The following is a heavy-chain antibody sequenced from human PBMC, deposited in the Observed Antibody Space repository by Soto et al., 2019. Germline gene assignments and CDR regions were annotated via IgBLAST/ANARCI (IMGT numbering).Heavy chain of an antibody. Sequence: EVQLLESGGGLVQPGGSPRLSCAASGFTFKSYAMSWVRQPPGKGLEWVSGSSGSGGTTYHADSVKGRFTISRDNSKNTLYLQMNSLRVEDTAVYYCAKEPYSSFVLGTFHYWGQGALVTVSS. CDR2: SSGSGGTT. CDR3: AKEPYSSFVLGTFHY. D-gene: IGHD6-19*01. CDR1: GFTFKSYA. V-gene: IGHV3-23*01. J-gene: IGHJ4*02.